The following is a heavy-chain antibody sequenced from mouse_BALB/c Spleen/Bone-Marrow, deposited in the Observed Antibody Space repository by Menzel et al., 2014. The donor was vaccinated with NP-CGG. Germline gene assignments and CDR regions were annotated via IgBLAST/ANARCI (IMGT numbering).Heavy chain of an antibody. J-gene: IGHJ3*01. CDR2: IWADGST. V-gene: IGHV2-3*01. CDR3: AKGEPYLAWFAY. CDR1: GSSLTSYG. D-gene: IGHD5-1*01. Sequence: VKLMESGPGLVAPSQSLSITCTVSGSSLTSYGVSWVRQPPGKGLEWLGVIWADGSTSYHSTLISRLSISKDNSKSQVFLKLNSLQTDDTAAYYCAKGEPYLAWFAYWGQGTLVTVSA.